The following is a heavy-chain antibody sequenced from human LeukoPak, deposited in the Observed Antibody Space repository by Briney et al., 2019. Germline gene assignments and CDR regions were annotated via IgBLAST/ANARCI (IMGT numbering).Heavy chain of an antibody. Sequence: SQTLSLTCPVSSGSISSGVYYWSWIRQHPGKGLEWIGYIYYSGSTYYYPSLKSRVTISVDTSKNQFSLKLSSVTAADTAVYYCARGVRWLQLSYFDYWGQGTLVTVSS. CDR3: ARGVRWLQLSYFDY. CDR1: SGSISSGVYY. D-gene: IGHD5-24*01. CDR2: IYYSGST. J-gene: IGHJ4*02. V-gene: IGHV4-31*03.